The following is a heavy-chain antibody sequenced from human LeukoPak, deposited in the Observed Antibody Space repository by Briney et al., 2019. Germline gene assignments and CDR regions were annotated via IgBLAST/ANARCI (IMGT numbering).Heavy chain of an antibody. D-gene: IGHD2-8*01. Sequence: GGSLRLSCATSGFTFSGIWMSWGRQAPGKGREWVANIKKDGSEKYYVDSVKGRFTISRDNAKTSVYLKMNSLRAEDTAVYYCARDNGPDAFDIWGQGTMVTVSS. J-gene: IGHJ3*02. CDR3: ARDNGPDAFDI. CDR2: IKKDGSEK. CDR1: GFTFSGIW. V-gene: IGHV3-7*04.